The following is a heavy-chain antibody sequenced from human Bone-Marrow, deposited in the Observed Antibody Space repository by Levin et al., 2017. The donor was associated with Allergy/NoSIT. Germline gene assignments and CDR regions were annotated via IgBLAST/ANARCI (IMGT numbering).Heavy chain of an antibody. V-gene: IGHV4-61*01. D-gene: IGHD2/OR15-2a*01. Sequence: SETLSLTCTVSGGSVSSGTDHWSWIRRPPGKGLEWIGYIYYTGSTNYNPSLKSRVTISVDTSKNQFSLMLSSVTAADTAIYYCARDSTFQIVNRYFDLWGRGTLVTVSS. CDR2: IYYTGST. CDR1: GGSVSSGTDH. CDR3: ARDSTFQIVNRYFDL. J-gene: IGHJ2*01.